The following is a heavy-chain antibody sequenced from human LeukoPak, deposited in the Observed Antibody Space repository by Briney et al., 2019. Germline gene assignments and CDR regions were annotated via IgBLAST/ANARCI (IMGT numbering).Heavy chain of an antibody. Sequence: GEPLKISCKGSGYSFTSYWIGWVRQMPGKGLEWMGIIYPGDSDTRYSPSFQGQVTISADKSISTAYLQWSSLKASDTAMYYCARPYYYDSSGYYYLGITNWFDPWGQGTLVTVSS. V-gene: IGHV5-51*01. CDR3: ARPYYYDSSGYYYLGITNWFDP. J-gene: IGHJ5*02. D-gene: IGHD3-22*01. CDR1: GYSFTSYW. CDR2: IYPGDSDT.